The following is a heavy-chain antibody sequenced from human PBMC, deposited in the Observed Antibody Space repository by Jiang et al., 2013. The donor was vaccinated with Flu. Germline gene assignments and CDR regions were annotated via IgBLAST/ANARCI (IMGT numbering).Heavy chain of an antibody. D-gene: IGHD1-26*01. CDR2: IYYSGST. Sequence: GLVKPSETLSLTCTVSGGSISSSSYYWGWIRQPPGKGLEWIGSIYYSGSTYYNPSLKSRVTISVDTSKNQFSLKLSSVTAADTAVYYCARSGSYSDFDYWGQGTLVTVSS. CDR1: GGSISSSSYY. J-gene: IGHJ4*02. CDR3: ARSGSYSDFDY. V-gene: IGHV4-39*01.